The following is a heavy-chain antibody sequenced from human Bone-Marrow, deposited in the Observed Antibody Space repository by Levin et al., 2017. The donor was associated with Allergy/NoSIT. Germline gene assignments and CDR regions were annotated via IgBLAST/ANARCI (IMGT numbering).Heavy chain of an antibody. J-gene: IGHJ6*03. D-gene: IGHD2-15*01. CDR3: AKTYGRGAFYYYYYMDV. CDR2: IYPDDSDT. Sequence: GESLKISCKASGYTFSTSWLGWVRQMPGKGLEWMGIIYPDDSDTRYSPSFQGQVTISADKSISVAYLQWSSLKASDTATYYCAKTYGRGAFYYYYYMDVWGNGTTVTVSS. V-gene: IGHV5-51*01. CDR1: GYTFSTSW.